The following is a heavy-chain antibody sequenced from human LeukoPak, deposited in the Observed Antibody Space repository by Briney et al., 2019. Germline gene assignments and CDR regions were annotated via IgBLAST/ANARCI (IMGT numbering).Heavy chain of an antibody. CDR3: ARGSNSWANFDY. D-gene: IGHD6-13*01. Sequence: GAPVKVSCKASGGTFSSYAISWVRQAPGQGLEWMGRIIPILGIVNYAQKFQGRVTITADKSTSTAYMELSSLRSEDTAVYYCARGSNSWANFDYWGQGTLVTVSS. CDR2: IIPILGIV. V-gene: IGHV1-69*04. CDR1: GGTFSSYA. J-gene: IGHJ4*02.